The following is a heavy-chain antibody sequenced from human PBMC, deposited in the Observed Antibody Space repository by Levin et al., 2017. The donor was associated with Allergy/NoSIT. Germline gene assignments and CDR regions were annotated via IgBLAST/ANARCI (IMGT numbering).Heavy chain of an antibody. J-gene: IGHJ4*02. D-gene: IGHD4-17*01. CDR2: IYYSGST. CDR3: ARVNGDYGDYEVDY. CDR1: GGSISSYY. V-gene: IGHV4-59*12. Sequence: SETLSLTCTVSGGSISSYYWSWIRQPPGKGLEWIGYIYYSGSTNYNPSLKSRVTISVDTSKNQFSLKLSSVTAADTAVYYCARVNGDYGDYEVDYWGQGTLVTVSS.